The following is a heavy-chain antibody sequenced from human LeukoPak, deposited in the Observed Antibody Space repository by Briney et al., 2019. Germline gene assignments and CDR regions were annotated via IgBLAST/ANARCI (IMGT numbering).Heavy chain of an antibody. D-gene: IGHD3-22*01. J-gene: IGHJ4*02. V-gene: IGHV3-7*01. CDR3: ARHYYDSSRYYYIDY. Sequence: PGGSLRLSCAASGFTFSSYWMNWVRQAPGKGLEWVANIKQDGSEKYYVDSVKGRFTISRDNAKNSLYLQMSSLRAEDTAVYYCARHYYDSSRYYYIDYWGQGTLVTVSS. CDR1: GFTFSSYW. CDR2: IKQDGSEK.